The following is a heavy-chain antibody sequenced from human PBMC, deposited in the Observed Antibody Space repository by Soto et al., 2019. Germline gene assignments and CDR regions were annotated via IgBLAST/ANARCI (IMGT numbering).Heavy chain of an antibody. CDR1: GGSISSGGYY. J-gene: IGHJ6*02. CDR2: IYYSGST. Sequence: QVQLQESGPGLVKPSQTLSLTCTVSGGSISSGGYYWSWIRQHPGKGLEWIGYIYYSGSTYYNPSLKSRVTKSVEITKNQFSLKLSSVTAADTAVYYCARGTYYDILTGYYSANKGLTDRYGMDVWGQGTTVTVSS. D-gene: IGHD3-9*01. CDR3: ARGTYYDILTGYYSANKGLTDRYGMDV. V-gene: IGHV4-31*03.